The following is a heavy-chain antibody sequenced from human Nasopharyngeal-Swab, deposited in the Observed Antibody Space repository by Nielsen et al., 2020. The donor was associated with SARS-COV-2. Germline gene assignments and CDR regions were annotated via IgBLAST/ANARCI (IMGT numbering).Heavy chain of an antibody. Sequence: GESLKISCAASGFTFSSYGMHWVRQAPGKGLEWVAVISYDGSNKYYADSVKGRFTISRDNSKNTLYLQMNSLRAEDTAVYYCAREVGSIVGVPHYYGMDVWGQGITVTVSS. CDR3: AREVGSIVGVPHYYGMDV. V-gene: IGHV3-30*03. J-gene: IGHJ6*02. CDR2: ISYDGSNK. CDR1: GFTFSSYG. D-gene: IGHD1-26*01.